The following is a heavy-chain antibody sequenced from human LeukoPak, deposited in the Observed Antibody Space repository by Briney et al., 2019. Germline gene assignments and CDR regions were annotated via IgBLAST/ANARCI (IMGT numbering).Heavy chain of an antibody. J-gene: IGHJ6*03. CDR2: INHSGST. Sequence: SETLSLTCAVYGGSFSGYYWSWIRQPPGKGLEWIGEINHSGSTNYYPSLKSRVTISVDTSKNQFSLKLSSVTAADTAVYYCAVLRKNYYYYMDVWGKGTTVTISS. CDR1: GGSFSGYY. D-gene: IGHD4-17*01. V-gene: IGHV4-34*01. CDR3: AVLRKNYYYYMDV.